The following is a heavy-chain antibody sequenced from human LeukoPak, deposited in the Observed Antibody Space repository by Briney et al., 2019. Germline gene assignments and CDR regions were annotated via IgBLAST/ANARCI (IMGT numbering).Heavy chain of an antibody. CDR2: IHNSGTT. CDR3: ARLSISWYGSRYFDV. CDR1: GWPFSGYF. D-gene: IGHD6-13*01. J-gene: IGHJ2*01. Sequence: SETLSLTCAVSGWPFSGYFWSWIRQPPGKGLEWIGEIHNSGTTNYNPSLNSRVTISEGTSKNQIYLKLMSVTAADRAVYYCARLSISWYGSRYFDVWGRGTLVTVSS. V-gene: IGHV4-34*01.